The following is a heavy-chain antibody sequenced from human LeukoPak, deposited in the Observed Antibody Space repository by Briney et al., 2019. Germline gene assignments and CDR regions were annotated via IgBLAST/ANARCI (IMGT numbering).Heavy chain of an antibody. D-gene: IGHD3-22*01. CDR1: GGSISSYY. V-gene: IGHV4-59*01. Sequence: SETLSLTGTVSGGSISSYYWSWIRQPPGKVLEWIGYIYYSGRTNYNPSLKSRVTISEDTSKNQFSLKLSSVTAADTAVYYCARVGSKDDSSGYNTPGGLDYWGQGTLVSVPS. CDR2: IYYSGRT. CDR3: ARVGSKDDSSGYNTPGGLDY. J-gene: IGHJ4*02.